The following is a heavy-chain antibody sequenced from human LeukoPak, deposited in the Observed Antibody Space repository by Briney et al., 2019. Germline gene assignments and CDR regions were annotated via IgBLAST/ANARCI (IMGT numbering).Heavy chain of an antibody. CDR1: GGSFSGYY. J-gene: IGHJ5*02. CDR2: INHSGST. D-gene: IGHD3-10*01. CDR3: ARRGVLWFGVHNWFDP. V-gene: IGHV4-34*01. Sequence: PSETLSLTCAVYGGSFSGYYWSWIRQPPGKGLEWIGEINHSGSTNYNPSLKSRVTISVDTSKNQFSLKLSSVTAADTAVSYCARRGVLWFGVHNWFDPWGQGTLVTVSS.